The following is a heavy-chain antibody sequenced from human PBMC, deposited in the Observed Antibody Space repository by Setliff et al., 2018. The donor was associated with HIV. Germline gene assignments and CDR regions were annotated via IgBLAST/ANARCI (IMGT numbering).Heavy chain of an antibody. J-gene: IGHJ4*02. D-gene: IGHD6-13*01. V-gene: IGHV4-34*01. CDR3: ARESPSSSWFYFDF. Sequence: LSLTCTISGDSITRYYWSWIRQSPGKGLEWIGEINHRGSTNYNPSLKSRVTVSVDTSKNQFSLKLGSVTAADTAVYYCARESPSSSWFYFDFWGQGTLVTVSS. CDR2: INHRGST. CDR1: GDSITRYY.